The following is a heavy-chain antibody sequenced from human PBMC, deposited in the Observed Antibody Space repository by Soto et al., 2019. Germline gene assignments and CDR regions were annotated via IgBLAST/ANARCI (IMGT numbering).Heavy chain of an antibody. V-gene: IGHV3-49*04. J-gene: IGHJ5*02. CDR1: GFRFSEHA. D-gene: IGHD2-2*03. CDR2: IRNTPYGGTT. CDR3: SRGSFGYYGP. Sequence: GSLRLSCDFSGFRFSEHAMTWVRQAPGKGLEWVGFIRNTPYGGTTDYAASVRGRFTISRDDSERIAYLQMNSLKTEASGVYYCSRGSFGYYGPWGPGTLVTVYS.